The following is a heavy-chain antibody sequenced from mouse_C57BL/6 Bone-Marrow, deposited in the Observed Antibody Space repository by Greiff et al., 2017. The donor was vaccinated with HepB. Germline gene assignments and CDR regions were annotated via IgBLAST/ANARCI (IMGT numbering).Heavy chain of an antibody. D-gene: IGHD2-1*01. J-gene: IGHJ2*01. CDR1: GFNIKNTY. CDR3: ARGGHGNYYFDY. CDR2: IDPANGNT. Sequence: VHVKQSVAELVRPGASVKLSCTASGFNIKNTYMHWVKQRPEQGLEWIGRIDPANGNTKYAPKFQGKATITADKSSNTAYLQLSSLTSEDTAIYYWARGGHGNYYFDYWGQGTTLTVSS. V-gene: IGHV14-3*01.